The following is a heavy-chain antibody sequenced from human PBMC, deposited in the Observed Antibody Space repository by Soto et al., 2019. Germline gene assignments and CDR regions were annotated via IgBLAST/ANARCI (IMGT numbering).Heavy chain of an antibody. CDR1: GFTFSSYW. V-gene: IGHV3-7*01. Sequence: QAGGSLRLSCAASGFTFSSYWMSWVRQAPGKGLEWVANIKQDGGEKYFVDSVRGRFTISRDNAKNSLYLQMNSLRAEDTAVYYCARSHGSGWLSGSDYWGQGTLVTVSS. J-gene: IGHJ4*02. CDR2: IKQDGGEK. CDR3: ARSHGSGWLSGSDY. D-gene: IGHD6-19*01.